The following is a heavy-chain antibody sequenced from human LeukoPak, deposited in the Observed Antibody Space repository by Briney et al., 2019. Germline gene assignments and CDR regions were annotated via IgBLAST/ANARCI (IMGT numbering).Heavy chain of an antibody. V-gene: IGHV4-59*01. CDR1: GGSISVYS. J-gene: IGHJ5*02. CDR3: ARGHLGLSP. D-gene: IGHD3-10*01. CDR2: FHNSRTT. Sequence: TSETLSLTCTVSGGSISVYSWTWIRQPPGQGLEWIGYFHNSRTTSYNPSLTGRVIISVDTAMDQISLKLNSVTAADTAVYYCARGHLGLSPWGQGTLVTVSS.